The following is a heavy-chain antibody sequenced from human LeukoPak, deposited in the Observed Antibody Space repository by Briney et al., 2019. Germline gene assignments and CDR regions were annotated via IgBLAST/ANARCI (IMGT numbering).Heavy chain of an antibody. CDR3: VRMYGSGSYLYYSDY. CDR2: IYYSGST. D-gene: IGHD3-10*01. J-gene: IGHJ4*02. CDR1: GGSISSGGYY. V-gene: IGHV4-31*03. Sequence: SETLSLTCTVSGGSISSGGYYWSWIRQHPGKGLEWIGYIYYSGSTYYNPSLKSRVTISVDTSKNQFSLRLSSVTAADTAVYYCVRMYGSGSYLYYSDYWAQGTLVTVSS.